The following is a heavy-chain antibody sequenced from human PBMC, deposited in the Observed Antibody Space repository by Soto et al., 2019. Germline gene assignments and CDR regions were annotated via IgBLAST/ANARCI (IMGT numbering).Heavy chain of an antibody. CDR3: AKGDEIAAGGQTFDY. Sequence: EVQLVESGGVVVQPGGSLRLSCAASGFTFDDYTMHWVRQAPGKGLEWVSLISWDGGSTYYADSVKGRFTISRDNSKNSLYLQMNSLRTEDTALYYCAKGDEIAAGGQTFDYWGQGTLVTVSS. CDR1: GFTFDDYT. CDR2: ISWDGGST. J-gene: IGHJ4*02. V-gene: IGHV3-43*01. D-gene: IGHD6-13*01.